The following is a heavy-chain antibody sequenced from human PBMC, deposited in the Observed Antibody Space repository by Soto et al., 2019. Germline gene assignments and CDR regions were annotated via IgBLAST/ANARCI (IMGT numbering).Heavy chain of an antibody. CDR1: GGSISSGDYY. CDR2: IYYSGST. D-gene: IGHD3-22*01. Sequence: SETLSLTCTVSGGSISSGDYYWSWIRQPPGKGLEWIGYIYYSGSTYYNPSLKSRVNISVDTSKNQFSLKLSSVTAADTAVYYCATHKYYYDSSGYGGAAFDIWGQGTMVTVSS. V-gene: IGHV4-30-4*01. J-gene: IGHJ3*02. CDR3: ATHKYYYDSSGYGGAAFDI.